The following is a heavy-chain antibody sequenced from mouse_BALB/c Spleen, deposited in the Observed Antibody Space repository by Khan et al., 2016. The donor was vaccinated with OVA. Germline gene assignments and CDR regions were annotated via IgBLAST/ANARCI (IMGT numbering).Heavy chain of an antibody. CDR1: GFSLTGYG. J-gene: IGHJ4*01. CDR2: IWGDGST. Sequence: QVQLKQSEPGLVAPSQSLSITCTVSGFSLTGYGVNWVRQPPGKGLEWLGMIWGDGSTDYNSALKSRLSISKDNSKSQVFLKMNSLHTDDTARYYCAREIYYDYAYYYAMDYWGQGTSVTVSS. D-gene: IGHD2-4*01. CDR3: AREIYYDYAYYYAMDY. V-gene: IGHV2-6-7*01.